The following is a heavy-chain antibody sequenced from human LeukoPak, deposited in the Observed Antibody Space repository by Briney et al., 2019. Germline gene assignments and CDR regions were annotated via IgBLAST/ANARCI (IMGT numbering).Heavy chain of an antibody. CDR1: GFTFSSYA. Sequence: PGGSLRLSCAASGFTFSSYAMHWVRQAPGKGLEWVAVISYDGSNKYYADSVKGRFTISRDNSKNTLYLQMNSLRAEDTAVYYCASPGGYYDSPFDYWGQGTLVTVSS. V-gene: IGHV3-30-3*01. CDR3: ASPGGYYDSPFDY. D-gene: IGHD3-22*01. CDR2: ISYDGSNK. J-gene: IGHJ4*02.